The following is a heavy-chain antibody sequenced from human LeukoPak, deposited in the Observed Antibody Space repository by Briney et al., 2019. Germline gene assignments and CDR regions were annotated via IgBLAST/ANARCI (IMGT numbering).Heavy chain of an antibody. CDR3: ASRDSNGYHYQFDH. CDR2: INFSGGAT. CDR1: GYTVTSYY. D-gene: IGHD3-22*01. V-gene: IGHV1-46*01. Sequence: GASVKVSCKAFGYTVTSYYIFWVRQAPGQGLEWMGIINFSGGATTSAQKFQGRVTITRDTSTRTVYMELNSLRSDDTAVYYCASRDSNGYHYQFDHWGQGTLVTVSS. J-gene: IGHJ4*02.